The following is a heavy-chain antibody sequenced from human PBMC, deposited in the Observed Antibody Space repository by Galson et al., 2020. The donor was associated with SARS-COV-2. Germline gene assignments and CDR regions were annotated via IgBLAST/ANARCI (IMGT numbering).Heavy chain of an antibody. CDR2: IYHNGTT. CDR1: GYSISSGYS. CDR3: ARIIVVTTTAKILHRRSNWFDP. Sequence: ETLSLTCSVSGYSISSGYSWGWVRQPPGRGLEWIGNIYHNGTTFYNTSLRSRATISVDTSKNQFSLDLNSVTAADTAVYYCARIIVVTTTAKILHRRSNWFDPWGQGILVTVSS. J-gene: IGHJ5*02. V-gene: IGHV4-38-2*02. D-gene: IGHD2-21*01.